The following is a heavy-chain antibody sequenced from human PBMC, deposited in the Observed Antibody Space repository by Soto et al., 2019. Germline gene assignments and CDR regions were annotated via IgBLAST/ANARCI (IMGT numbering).Heavy chain of an antibody. CDR3: ATGGRQWLVTSDFNY. D-gene: IGHD6-19*01. CDR2: VSHDGRNT. Sequence: VQLAESGGGVVQPGRSLRLSCAASGFTISDYAMHWVRQAPGKGLEWVAVVSHDGRNTHYADSVKGRFTISRDSSKNTVSLEMTSLRAEDTAVYYCATGGRQWLVTSDFNYWGQGALVTVSS. J-gene: IGHJ4*02. CDR1: GFTISDYA. V-gene: IGHV3-30*03.